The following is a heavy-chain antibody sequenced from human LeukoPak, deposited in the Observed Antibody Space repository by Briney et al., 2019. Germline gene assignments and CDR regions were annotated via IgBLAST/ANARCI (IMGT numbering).Heavy chain of an antibody. D-gene: IGHD3-16*02. CDR3: ARDYDYVWGSYRSQWFDP. CDR1: GFTFSSYS. CDR2: ISSSSSTI. V-gene: IGHV3-48*04. Sequence: GGSLRLSCAASGFTFSSYSMNWVRQAPGKGLEWVSYISSSSSTIYYADSVKGRFTISRDNAKNTLYLQMNSLRAEDTAVYYCARDYDYVWGSYRSQWFDPWGQGTLVTVSS. J-gene: IGHJ5*02.